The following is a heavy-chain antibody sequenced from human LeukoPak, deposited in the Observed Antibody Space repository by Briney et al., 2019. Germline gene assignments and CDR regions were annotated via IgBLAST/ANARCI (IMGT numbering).Heavy chain of an antibody. J-gene: IGHJ4*02. CDR2: IYYSGST. CDR3: ARQVAVWGSYIDY. Sequence: SETLSLTCTVSGGSISSYYWSWIRQPPGKGLEWIGYIYYSGSTNYNPSLKSRVTISVDTSKNQFSLKLSSVTAADTAVYYCARQVAVWGSYIDYWGQGTLVTVSS. V-gene: IGHV4-59*08. D-gene: IGHD3-16*01. CDR1: GGSISSYY.